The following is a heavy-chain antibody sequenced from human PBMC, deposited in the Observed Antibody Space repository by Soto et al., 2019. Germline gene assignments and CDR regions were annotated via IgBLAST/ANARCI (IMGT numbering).Heavy chain of an antibody. CDR2: IYYSGST. D-gene: IGHD6-13*01. CDR3: ARLITSSWFNWFDP. Sequence: SETLSLTCTVSGGSISSYYWSWIRQPPGKGLEWIGYIYYSGSTNYNPSLKSRVTISVDTSKNQFSLKLSSVTAADTAVYYCARLITSSWFNWFDPWGQGTLVTVSS. J-gene: IGHJ5*02. V-gene: IGHV4-59*08. CDR1: GGSISSYY.